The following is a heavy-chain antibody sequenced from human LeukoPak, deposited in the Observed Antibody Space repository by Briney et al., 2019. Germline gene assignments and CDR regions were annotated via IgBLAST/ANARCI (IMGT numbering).Heavy chain of an antibody. CDR3: ARDSSSYYYYMDV. CDR1: VYTFNSYG. J-gene: IGHJ6*03. Sequence: ASVKVSCKASVYTFNSYGISWVRQAPGQGLEWMGWISTYNGNTNYAQKLQGRVTMTTDTSTSTAYMELRSLRSDDTAVYYCARDSSSYYYYMDVWGKGTTVTISS. D-gene: IGHD6-6*01. V-gene: IGHV1-18*01. CDR2: ISTYNGNT.